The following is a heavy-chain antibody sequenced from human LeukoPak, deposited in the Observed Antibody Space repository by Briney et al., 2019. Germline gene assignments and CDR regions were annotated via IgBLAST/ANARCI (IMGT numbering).Heavy chain of an antibody. V-gene: IGHV3-30*03. Sequence: GGSLRLSCAASGFTFSNYGIHCVRQAPGKGLEWVAGISIDVSKIYYADSVKGRFTISRDNAKNSLYLQMNSLRAEDTAVYYCARDIGDPPFAYYYGMDVWGQGTTVTVSS. CDR1: GFTFSNYG. CDR2: ISIDVSKI. D-gene: IGHD3-16*01. J-gene: IGHJ6*02. CDR3: ARDIGDPPFAYYYGMDV.